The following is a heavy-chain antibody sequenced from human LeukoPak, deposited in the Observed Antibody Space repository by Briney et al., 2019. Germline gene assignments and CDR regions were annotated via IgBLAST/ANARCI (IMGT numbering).Heavy chain of an antibody. CDR2: ISGSPGST. V-gene: IGHV3-23*01. CDR3: AKSPYSMIVVVISPFDY. Sequence: PGGSLRLSCAAPGFTFSSYAMSWVRQAPGKGLEWVSAISGSPGSTYYADSVKGRFTISRDNSKNTLYLQMNSLRAEDTAVYYCAKSPYSMIVVVISPFDYWGQGTLVTVSS. CDR1: GFTFSSYA. D-gene: IGHD3-22*01. J-gene: IGHJ4*02.